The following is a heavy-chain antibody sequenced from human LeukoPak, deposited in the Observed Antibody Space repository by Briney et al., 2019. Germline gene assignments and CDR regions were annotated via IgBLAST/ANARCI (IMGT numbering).Heavy chain of an antibody. CDR1: GFTFSTFA. CDR3: AKVAHYYYGSESYYFFEH. V-gene: IGHV3-23*01. Sequence: PGGSLRLSCAASGFTFSTFAMIWVRQPPGKGLEWVSSIFPSGGEIHYADSVRGRFTISRDNSKSTLSLQMNSLRVEDTATYYCAKVAHYYYGSESYYFFEHWGQGTPVTASS. D-gene: IGHD3-10*01. J-gene: IGHJ4*02. CDR2: IFPSGGEI.